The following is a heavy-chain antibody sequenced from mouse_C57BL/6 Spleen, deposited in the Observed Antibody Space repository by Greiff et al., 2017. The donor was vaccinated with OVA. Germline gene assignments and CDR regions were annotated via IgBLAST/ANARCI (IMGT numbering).Heavy chain of an antibody. CDR2: ISSGGSYT. CDR3: ARHYYCSSYGWYFDV. Sequence: EVQLVESGGDLVKPGGSLKLSCAASGFTFSSYGMSWVRQTPDKRLEWVATISSGGSYTYYPDSVKGRFTISRDNAKNTLYLQMSSLKSEDTAMYYCARHYYCSSYGWYFDVWGTGTTVTVSS. V-gene: IGHV5-6*01. J-gene: IGHJ1*03. CDR1: GFTFSSYG. D-gene: IGHD1-1*01.